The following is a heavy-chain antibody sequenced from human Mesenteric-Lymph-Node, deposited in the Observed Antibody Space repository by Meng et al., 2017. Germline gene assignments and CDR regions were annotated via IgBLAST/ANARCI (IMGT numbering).Heavy chain of an antibody. V-gene: IGHV1-2*02. CDR3: ARGNTYYDYVWGSYPNPRNYDAFDI. J-gene: IGHJ3*02. Sequence: ASVKVSCKASGYTFTSYGISWVRQAPGQGLEWMGWINPNSGGTNYAQKFQSRVTMTRDTSISTAYMELSRLRSDDTAVYYCARGNTYYDYVWGSYPNPRNYDAFDIWGQGTMVTVSS. CDR1: GYTFTSYG. CDR2: INPNSGGT. D-gene: IGHD3-16*02.